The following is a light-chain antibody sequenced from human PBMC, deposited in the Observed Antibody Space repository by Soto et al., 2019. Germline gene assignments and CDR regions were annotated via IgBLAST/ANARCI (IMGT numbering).Light chain of an antibody. J-gene: IGKJ1*01. Sequence: EIVLTQSPGTLSLSPEERATLSCRSSQSVSSNYLAWYQQKPDQAPRLVIYDVSGRATGIPDRFSGSGSGTDFTLTISRLEPEDFAVYYCPQYGRSPTFGQGTKVEIK. CDR3: PQYGRSPT. CDR1: QSVSSNY. CDR2: DVS. V-gene: IGKV3-20*01.